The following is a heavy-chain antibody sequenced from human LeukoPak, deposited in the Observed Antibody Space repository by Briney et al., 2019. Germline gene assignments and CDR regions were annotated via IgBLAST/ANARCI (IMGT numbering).Heavy chain of an antibody. CDR1: GFNFIDYS. V-gene: IGHV3-48*01. J-gene: IGHJ4*01. CDR3: ARDHRYAFDN. D-gene: IGHD5-12*01. CDR2: IGISSGNT. Sequence: GGSLRLSCAASGFNFIDYSMNWVRQAPGKGLEWISYIGISSGNTKYADSAKGRFTIPRDKARNSLYLQMNSLRVEDTAMYYCARDHRYAFDNWGHGTLVTVSS.